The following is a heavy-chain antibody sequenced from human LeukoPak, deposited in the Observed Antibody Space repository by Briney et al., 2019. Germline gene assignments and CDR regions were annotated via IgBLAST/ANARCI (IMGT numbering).Heavy chain of an antibody. D-gene: IGHD6-13*01. Sequence: GGSVKVSCKASGYTFISYVIRWVRQAPGKGLEWMGWICAYNGNKNYAQNLQGRVTMATDTSQSTTYMELRGLRADDSAVYYGARVGQQLGYWGQGTLVTVSS. CDR1: GYTFISYV. CDR2: ICAYNGNK. CDR3: ARVGQQLGY. V-gene: IGHV1-18*01. J-gene: IGHJ4*02.